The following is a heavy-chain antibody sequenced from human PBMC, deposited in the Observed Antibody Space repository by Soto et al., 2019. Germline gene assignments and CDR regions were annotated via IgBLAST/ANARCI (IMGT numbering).Heavy chain of an antibody. J-gene: IGHJ4*02. CDR3: ARDQGSHPGD. CDR1: GGSISNGDW. Sequence: QVQLQESGPGLVRPSGTVSLTCAVSGGSISNGDWWSWVRQPPGKGLEWIGVIHHSGSTSYNPSLKSRVTMSVVPSKNLFSLTLNSVTAADTAFSYCARDQGSHPGDWGQGTLVSVAS. V-gene: IGHV4-4*02. D-gene: IGHD6-13*01. CDR2: IHHSGST.